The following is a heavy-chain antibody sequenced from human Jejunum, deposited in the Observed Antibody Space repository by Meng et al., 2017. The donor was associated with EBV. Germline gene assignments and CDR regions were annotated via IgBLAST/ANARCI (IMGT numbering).Heavy chain of an antibody. Sequence: VPSAAEATKPGAYVRCSCKASAYPFDGYFKHWVRQAPGQGLEWMGRINPNSGGANYAQKFQGRVTMTRDTSISTAYMELSRLRSDDTAVYYCAREGLVGDLRYFDLWGRGTLVTVSS. CDR3: AREGLVGDLRYFDL. V-gene: IGHV1-2*06. CDR2: INPNSGGA. D-gene: IGHD3-16*01. J-gene: IGHJ2*01. CDR1: AYPFDGYF.